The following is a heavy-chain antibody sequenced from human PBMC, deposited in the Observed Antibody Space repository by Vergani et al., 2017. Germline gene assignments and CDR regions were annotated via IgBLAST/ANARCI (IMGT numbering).Heavy chain of an antibody. J-gene: IGHJ4*02. CDR2: IYTSGST. V-gene: IGHV4-61*02. Sequence: QVQLQESGPGLVKPSQTLSLTCTVSGGSISSGSYYWSWIRQPAGKGLEWIGRIYTSGSTNYNPSLKSRCTISVNTSKNQFTLKLSSVTAADPAVYYCARAIYYYDSSYYFDYWGQGTLVTVSS. CDR1: GGSISSGSYY. CDR3: ARAIYYYDSSYYFDY. D-gene: IGHD3-22*01.